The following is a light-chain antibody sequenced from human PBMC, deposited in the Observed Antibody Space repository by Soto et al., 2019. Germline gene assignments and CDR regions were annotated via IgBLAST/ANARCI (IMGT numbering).Light chain of an antibody. Sequence: DIQMTQSPSTLSASVGDRVTITCRASQSISSWLAWYQQKPGTAPNLLIYKASTLQSGVPSRFSGSGSGTEFTLTISSLQPDDSATYYCQQYKENWTFGQRTKV. CDR1: QSISSW. J-gene: IGKJ1*01. CDR3: QQYKENWT. V-gene: IGKV1-5*03. CDR2: KAS.